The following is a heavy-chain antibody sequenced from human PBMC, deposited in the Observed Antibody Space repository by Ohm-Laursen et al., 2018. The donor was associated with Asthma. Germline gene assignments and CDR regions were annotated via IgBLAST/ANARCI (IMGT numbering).Heavy chain of an antibody. Sequence: SLRLSCSASGFTFSSNAMHWVRQAPGKGLEWVAVISKDGSNKYYAESVKGRLTISRDNSKNTLDLQMNSLRAEDTAVYYCAKDVGYFSYGMDVWGQGTTVTVSS. CDR2: ISKDGSNK. CDR1: GFTFSSNA. D-gene: IGHD3-3*01. CDR3: AKDVGYFSYGMDV. V-gene: IGHV3-30-3*01. J-gene: IGHJ6*02.